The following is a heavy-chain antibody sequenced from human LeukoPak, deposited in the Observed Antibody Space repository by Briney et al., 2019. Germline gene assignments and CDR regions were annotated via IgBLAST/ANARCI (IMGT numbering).Heavy chain of an antibody. J-gene: IGHJ2*01. CDR1: GASISTYY. CDR3: ARDNGGDYWYSDI. V-gene: IGHV4-4*07. D-gene: IGHD2-21*01. CDR2: MYTGGST. Sequence: PSETLSLTCTVSGASISTYYWSWIRQPAGKGLEWIGRMYTGGSTNYNPSLKTRVTMSVDTSKNQLSLKLSSVTAADTAVYFCARDNGGDYWYSDIWGRGTLVTVSS.